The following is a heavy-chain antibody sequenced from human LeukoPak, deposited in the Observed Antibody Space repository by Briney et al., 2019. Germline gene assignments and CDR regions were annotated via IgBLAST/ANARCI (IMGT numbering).Heavy chain of an antibody. CDR2: IYTGNSTT. Sequence: GGSLRLSCAASGFTVSTNYMSWVRQAPGKGLEWVSIIYTGNSTTYYADSVKGRFTISRDNSKNTLYLQMNNLRAEDTAVYYCARATGQDFDSWGQGTLVTVSS. D-gene: IGHD1-14*01. V-gene: IGHV3-53*01. CDR3: ARATGQDFDS. CDR1: GFTVSTNY. J-gene: IGHJ4*02.